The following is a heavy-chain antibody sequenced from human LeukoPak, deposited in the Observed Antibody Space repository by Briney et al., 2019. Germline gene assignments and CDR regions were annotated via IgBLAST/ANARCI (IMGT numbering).Heavy chain of an antibody. V-gene: IGHV4-59*01. D-gene: IGHD4-23*01. CDR3: ARTYGGRVDY. CDR2: IYNSGST. CDR1: GGSISSYY. J-gene: IGHJ4*02. Sequence: SETLSLTFSVSGGSISSYYWSWIRQPPGKGLEWIGYIYNSGSTNYNPSLKSRVTISVDTSKNQFSLKLSSVTAADTAVYYCARTYGGRVDYWGQGTLVTVSS.